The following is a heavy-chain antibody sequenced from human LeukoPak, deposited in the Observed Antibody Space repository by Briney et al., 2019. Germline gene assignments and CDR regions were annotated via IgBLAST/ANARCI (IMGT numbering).Heavy chain of an antibody. J-gene: IGHJ4*02. CDR1: GYTFTNYY. V-gene: IGHV1-46*01. D-gene: IGHD6-19*01. Sequence: ASVKVSCKASGYTFTNYYIHWVRQAPGQGLECMGIINPSGGSTSYAQKFQGRVTMTRDMSTSTVYMELSSLRSEDTAVYYCARGMSSGWIFDYWGQGTLVTVSS. CDR2: INPSGGST. CDR3: ARGMSSGWIFDY.